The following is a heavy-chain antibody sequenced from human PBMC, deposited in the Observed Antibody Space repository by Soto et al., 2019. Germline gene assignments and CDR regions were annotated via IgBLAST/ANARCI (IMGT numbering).Heavy chain of an antibody. D-gene: IGHD2-8*01. V-gene: IGHV4-59*02. J-gene: IGHJ5*02. CDR1: GAPVTVSY. CDR3: ARDAGVPYDL. CDR2: IYYGGST. Sequence: NPSETLSLTCTVSGAPVTVSYWSWFRQAPGKGLEWIGVIYYGGSTTYNHSLKSRVTMSKDTPRNTVSLRLNTLTAEDTAVYYCARDAGVPYDLSGPGSLVTVSS.